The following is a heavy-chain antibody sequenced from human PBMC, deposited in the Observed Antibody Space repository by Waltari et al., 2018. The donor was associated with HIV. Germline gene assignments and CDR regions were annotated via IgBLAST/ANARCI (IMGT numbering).Heavy chain of an antibody. V-gene: IGHV4-39*07. J-gene: IGHJ5*02. CDR3: ARDSGLFMYDSRRAVLNWFDP. CDR1: GGSMHTRDYD. CDR2: IHYNGRT. D-gene: IGHD3-9*01. Sequence: LQESGPRLRKPSESLSLTCTISGGSMHTRDYDWGWVRLPPGKRLEWIGNIHYNGRTFYNPSLQSRVTLSLDKSDNQFFLNFISVIAADTAVYYCARDSGLFMYDSRRAVLNWFDPWGQGLLVTVSS.